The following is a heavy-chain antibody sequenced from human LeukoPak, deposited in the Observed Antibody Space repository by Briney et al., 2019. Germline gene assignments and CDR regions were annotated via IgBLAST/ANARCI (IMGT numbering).Heavy chain of an antibody. CDR1: GFTFSSYG. V-gene: IGHV3-30*18. D-gene: IGHD3-22*01. J-gene: IGHJ4*02. Sequence: GGSLRLSCAASGFTFSSYGMHWVRQAPGKGLEWVAVISYDGSNKYYADSVKGRFTISRDNSKNTLYLQMNSLRAEDTAVYYCAKDGDYYDSSGYYYSHYWGQGTLVTVSS. CDR2: ISYDGSNK. CDR3: AKDGDYYDSSGYYYSHY.